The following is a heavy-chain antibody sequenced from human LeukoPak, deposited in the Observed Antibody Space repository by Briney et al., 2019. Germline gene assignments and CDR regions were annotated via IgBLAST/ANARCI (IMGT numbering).Heavy chain of an antibody. D-gene: IGHD3-10*01. Sequence: GSSVKVSCKASGGTFSSYAISWVRQAPGQGLEWMGGIIPIFGTANYAQKFQGRVTITADRSTSTACMELSSLRSEDTAVYYCARGPYYYGSGSYYWNYFDYWGQGTLVTVSS. CDR1: GGTFSSYA. CDR3: ARGPYYYGSGSYYWNYFDY. J-gene: IGHJ4*02. V-gene: IGHV1-69*06. CDR2: IIPIFGTA.